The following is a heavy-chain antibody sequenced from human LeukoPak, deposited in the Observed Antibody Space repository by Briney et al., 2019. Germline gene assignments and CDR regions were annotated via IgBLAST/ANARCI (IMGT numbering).Heavy chain of an antibody. CDR2: IWYDGSNK. CDR3: ARGGSGYYPAALDY. D-gene: IGHD3-3*01. J-gene: IGHJ4*02. CDR1: GFTFSSYG. Sequence: GGSLRLSCAASGFTFSSYGMHWVRQAPGKGLEWVAVIWYDGSNKYYADSVKGRFTISRDNSKNTLYLQMNSLRAEDTAVYYCARGGSGYYPAALDYWGQGTLVTVSS. V-gene: IGHV3-33*01.